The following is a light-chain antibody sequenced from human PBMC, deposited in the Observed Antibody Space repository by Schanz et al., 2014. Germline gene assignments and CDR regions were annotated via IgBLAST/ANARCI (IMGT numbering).Light chain of an antibody. J-gene: IGLJ2*01. Sequence: QSVLTQPPSASGSLGQPVTISCTGTTSDVGAYNYVSWYQQHPGKAPKLMIYEVSKRPSGVPDRFSGSKSGNTASLTVSGLQAEDEADYYCSSYAGSNPVVFGGGTKLTVL. CDR3: SSYAGSNPVV. CDR1: TSDVGAYNY. V-gene: IGLV2-8*01. CDR2: EVS.